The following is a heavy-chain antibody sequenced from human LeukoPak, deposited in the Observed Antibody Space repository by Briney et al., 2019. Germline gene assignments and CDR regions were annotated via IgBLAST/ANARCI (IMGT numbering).Heavy chain of an antibody. CDR1: GGSISSYY. J-gene: IGHJ4*02. Sequence: SETLSLTCSVSGGSISSYYWSWIRQPPGKGLGWIGYIYYSGSTNYNPSLRSRVTMSVDTSKNQFSLKLSPVTAADTAVYYCARSDYGDFFDYWGQGTLVTVSS. CDR2: IYYSGST. D-gene: IGHD4-17*01. V-gene: IGHV4-59*01. CDR3: ARSDYGDFFDY.